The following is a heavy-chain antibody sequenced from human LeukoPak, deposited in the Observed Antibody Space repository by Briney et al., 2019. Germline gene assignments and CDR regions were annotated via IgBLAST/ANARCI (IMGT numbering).Heavy chain of an antibody. J-gene: IGHJ1*01. D-gene: IGHD5-12*01. CDR3: AKTERGYSGYALQYFQH. V-gene: IGHV3-53*01. Sequence: GGSLRLSCAASGFTFSSNYMSWVRQAPGKGLEWVSVIYSGGSTYYADSVKGRFTISRDNSKNTLYLQMNSLRAEDTAVYYCAKTERGYSGYALQYFQHWGQGTLVTVSS. CDR2: IYSGGST. CDR1: GFTFSSNY.